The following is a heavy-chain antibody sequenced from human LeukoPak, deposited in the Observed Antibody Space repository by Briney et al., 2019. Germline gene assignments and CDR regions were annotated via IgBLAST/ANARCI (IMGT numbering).Heavy chain of an antibody. J-gene: IGHJ4*02. D-gene: IGHD7-27*01. CDR3: ARERALGYYFDY. CDR1: GFTFSSYA. Sequence: GRSLRLSCAASGFTFSSYAMHWVRQAPGKALEWVAVISYDGSNKYYADSVKGRFTISRDNSKNTLYLQMNSLRAEDTAVYYCARERALGYYFDYWGQGTLVTVSS. V-gene: IGHV3-30-3*01. CDR2: ISYDGSNK.